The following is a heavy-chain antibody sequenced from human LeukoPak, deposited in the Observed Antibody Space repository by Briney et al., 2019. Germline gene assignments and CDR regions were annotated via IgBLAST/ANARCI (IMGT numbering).Heavy chain of an antibody. D-gene: IGHD2-2*01. J-gene: IGHJ4*02. V-gene: IGHV3-23*01. CDR1: GFTFSSYA. Sequence: GGSLRLSCAASGFTFSSYAMSWVRQAPGKGLEWVSAISGSGGSTYYADSVKGRFTISRDNSKNTLYLQMNSLRAEDTAVYYCAEDLEWGSVWGPYQLLSGALFDYWGQGTLVTVSS. CDR2: ISGSGGST. CDR3: AEDLEWGSVWGPYQLLSGALFDY.